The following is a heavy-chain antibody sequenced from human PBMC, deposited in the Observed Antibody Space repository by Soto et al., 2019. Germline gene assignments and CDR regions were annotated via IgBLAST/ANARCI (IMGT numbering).Heavy chain of an antibody. CDR1: GDSVSSKSVA. Sequence: PSQTLSLTCAIFGDSVSSKSVAWNWIRQSPSRGLEWLGRTYYRSKWYDDYAVSVKSRITINPDTSKNQFSLQLNSVTPEDTAVYYCARGAFIVSPRTGLAYWGQGTPVTVSS. CDR3: ARGAFIVSPRTGLAY. J-gene: IGHJ4*02. V-gene: IGHV6-1*01. CDR2: TYYRSKWYD. D-gene: IGHD3-16*02.